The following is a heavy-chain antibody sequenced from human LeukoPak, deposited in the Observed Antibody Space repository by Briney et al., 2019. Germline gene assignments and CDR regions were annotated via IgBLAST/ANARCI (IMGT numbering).Heavy chain of an antibody. D-gene: IGHD2-2*02. V-gene: IGHV4-31*03. CDR2: IYYSGST. CDR1: GGCISSGGYY. Sequence: SETLSLTCTVSGGCISSGGYYWSWIRQHPGKGLEWIGYIYYSGSTYSNPSLKSRVTISVDTSKNHFSLNLSSVTAADTAVYSCARYCSSTNCYKGGFDPWGQGTLVTVSS. J-gene: IGHJ5*02. CDR3: ARYCSSTNCYKGGFDP.